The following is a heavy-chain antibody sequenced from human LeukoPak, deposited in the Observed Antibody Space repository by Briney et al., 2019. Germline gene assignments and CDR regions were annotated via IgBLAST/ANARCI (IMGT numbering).Heavy chain of an antibody. V-gene: IGHV3-7*03. D-gene: IGHD1-1*01. J-gene: IGHJ6*03. CDR3: AREDNVWNLLYNYYMDV. CDR1: GFTFSRYW. Sequence: GGSLRLSCVVSGFTFSRYWMSWVRQAPGKGLEWVATIKEDGSEKYYVDSVKGRFTVSRDSANNSLYLQMNSLRAEDTAVYYCAREDNVWNLLYNYYMDVWGKGTTVTVS. CDR2: IKEDGSEK.